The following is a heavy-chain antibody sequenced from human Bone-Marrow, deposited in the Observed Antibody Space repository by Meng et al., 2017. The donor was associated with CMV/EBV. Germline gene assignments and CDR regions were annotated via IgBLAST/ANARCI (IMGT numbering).Heavy chain of an antibody. CDR3: ARALSGYYYSYYFDY. CDR2: TYYRSKWYN. D-gene: IGHD3-22*01. Sequence: SQTLSLPCAISWDSVSSNSAAWNWIRQSPSRGLEWLGRTYYRSKWYNDYAVSLKSRITINPDTSKNQFSLQLNSVSPEDTAVYYCARALSGYYYSYYFDYWGQGTLVTVSS. CDR1: WDSVSSNSAA. V-gene: IGHV6-1*01. J-gene: IGHJ4*02.